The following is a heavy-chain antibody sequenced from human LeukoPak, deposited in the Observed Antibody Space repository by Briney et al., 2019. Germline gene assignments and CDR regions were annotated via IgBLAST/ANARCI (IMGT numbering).Heavy chain of an antibody. CDR2: ISGSGGST. D-gene: IGHD3-22*01. CDR1: GFTFSSYA. Sequence: GGSLRLSCAASGFTFSSYAMSWVRQAPGKGLEWVSAISGSGGSTYYADSVKGRFTISRDNSKNTLYLQMNSLGAEDTAVYYCARVSYHDSSGYYFLSYVDYWGQGTLVTVSS. V-gene: IGHV3-23*01. J-gene: IGHJ4*02. CDR3: ARVSYHDSSGYYFLSYVDY.